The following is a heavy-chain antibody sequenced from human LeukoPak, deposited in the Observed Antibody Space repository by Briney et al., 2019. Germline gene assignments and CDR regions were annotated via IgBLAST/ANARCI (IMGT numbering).Heavy chain of an antibody. J-gene: IGHJ1*01. CDR2: IIPIFGTA. CDR3: ARAAIPVLRFLEWLLYFQH. D-gene: IGHD3-3*01. CDR1: GGTFSSYA. V-gene: IGHV1-69*13. Sequence: RASVKASCKASGGTFSSYAISWVRQAPGQGLEWMGGIIPIFGTANYAQKFQGRVTITADESTSTAYMELSSLRSEDTAVYYRARAAIPVLRFLEWLLYFQHWGQGTLVTVSS.